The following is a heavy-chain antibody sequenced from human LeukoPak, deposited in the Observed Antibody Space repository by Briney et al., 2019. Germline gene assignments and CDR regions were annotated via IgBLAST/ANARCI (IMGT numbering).Heavy chain of an antibody. J-gene: IGHJ4*02. V-gene: IGHV3-21*01. CDR2: ISSSSSYI. CDR3: ASSPHYYDSSGYPDY. D-gene: IGHD3-22*01. Sequence: GGSLRLSCAASGFTFSSYSMNWVRQAPGKGLEWVSSISSSSSYIYYADSVKGRFTISRDNAKNSLYLQMNSLRAEDTAVYYCASSPHYYDSSGYPDYWGQGTLVTVSS. CDR1: GFTFSSYS.